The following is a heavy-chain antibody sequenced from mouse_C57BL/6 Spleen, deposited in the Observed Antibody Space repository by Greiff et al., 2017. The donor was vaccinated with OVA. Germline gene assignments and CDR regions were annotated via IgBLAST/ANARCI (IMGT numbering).Heavy chain of an antibody. CDR1: GYSFTGYY. D-gene: IGHD2-4*01. J-gene: IGHJ2*01. CDR2: INPSTGGT. CDR3: ARHYEGY. V-gene: IGHV1-43*01. Sequence: EVQLQQSGPELVKPGASVKISCKASGYSFTGYYMHWVKQSSEKSLEWIGEINPSTGGTSYNQKFKGKATLTVDKSSSTAYMQLKSLTAEDSAVYYCARHYEGYWGQGTTLTVSS.